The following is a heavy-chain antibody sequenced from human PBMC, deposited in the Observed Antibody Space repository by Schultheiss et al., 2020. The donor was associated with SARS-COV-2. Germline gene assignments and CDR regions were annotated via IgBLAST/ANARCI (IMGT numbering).Heavy chain of an antibody. CDR3: ARITGGWKGGPNLEVDY. J-gene: IGHJ4*02. CDR2: IDPSDSYT. Sequence: GESLKISCKGSGYSFTSYWISWVRQMPGKGLEWMGRIDPSDSYTNYSPSFQGHVTISADKSISTAYLQWSSLKASDTAMYYCARITGGWKGGPNLEVDYWGQGTLVTVSS. V-gene: IGHV5-10-1*01. D-gene: IGHD1-1*01. CDR1: GYSFTSYW.